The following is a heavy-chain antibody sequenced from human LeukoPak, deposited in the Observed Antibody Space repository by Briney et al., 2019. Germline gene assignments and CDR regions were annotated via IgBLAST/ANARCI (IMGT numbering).Heavy chain of an antibody. J-gene: IGHJ4*02. CDR1: GGSISSSSYY. D-gene: IGHD1-26*01. CDR2: IYYSGNT. Sequence: PSETLSLTCTVSGGSISSSSYYWGWIRQPPGKGLEWFGRIYYSGNTYYNPSLKSRVTISVDTSKNQFSLKLSSVTAADTAVYYCARGPSVGATPLEPFDYWGQGTLVTVSS. CDR3: ARGPSVGATPLEPFDY. V-gene: IGHV4-39*07.